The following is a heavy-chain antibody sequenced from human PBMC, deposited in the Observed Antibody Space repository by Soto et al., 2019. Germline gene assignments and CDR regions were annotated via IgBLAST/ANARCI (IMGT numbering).Heavy chain of an antibody. CDR1: GFTFSGSA. D-gene: IGHD6-25*01. J-gene: IGHJ4*02. V-gene: IGHV3-73*01. Sequence: GGSLRLSCAASGFTFSGSAMHWVRQASGKGLEWVGRIRSKANSYATAYAASVKGRFTISRDDSKNTAYLQMNSLKTEDTAVYYCTRQGIAASADYWGQGTLVTSPQ. CDR3: TRQGIAASADY. CDR2: IRSKANSYAT.